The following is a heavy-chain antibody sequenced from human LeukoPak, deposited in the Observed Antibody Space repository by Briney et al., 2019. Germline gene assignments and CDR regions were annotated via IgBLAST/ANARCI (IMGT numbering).Heavy chain of an antibody. D-gene: IGHD4-17*01. V-gene: IGHV3-23*01. CDR2: ISGSGGSK. CDR3: AKSPGPYGDYVAFDY. Sequence: PGASLRLSCAASGFTFSSYAMNWVRQAPGKGLEWVSAISGSGGSKYYADSAKGRFTISRDNSKNTLYLQMNSLRGEDTAVYYCAKSPGPYGDYVAFDYWGEGTLVTVSS. J-gene: IGHJ4*02. CDR1: GFTFSSYA.